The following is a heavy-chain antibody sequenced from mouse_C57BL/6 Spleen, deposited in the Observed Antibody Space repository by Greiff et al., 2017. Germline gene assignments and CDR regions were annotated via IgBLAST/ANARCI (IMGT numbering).Heavy chain of an antibody. V-gene: IGHV5-6*01. CDR3: ARSGELYYGHLDY. D-gene: IGHD2-1*01. CDR1: GFTFSSYG. J-gene: IGHJ2*01. CDR2: ISSGGSYT. Sequence: EVHLVESGGDLVKPGGSLKLSCAASGFTFSSYGMSWVRQTPDKRLEWVATISSGGSYTYYPDSVKGRFTISRDNAKNTLYLQMSSLKSEDTAMYYCARSGELYYGHLDYWGQGTTLTVSS.